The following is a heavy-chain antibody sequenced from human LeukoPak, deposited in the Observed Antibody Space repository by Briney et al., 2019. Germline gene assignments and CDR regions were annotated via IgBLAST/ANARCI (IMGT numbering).Heavy chain of an antibody. J-gene: IGHJ4*02. V-gene: IGHV4-39*01. CDR1: GGSISSSSYY. D-gene: IGHD6-19*01. CDR2: IYYSGST. Sequence: SETLSLTCTVSGGSISSSSYYWGWIRQPPGKGLEWIGSIYYSGSTYYNPSLKSRVTISVDTSKNQFSLKLSSVTASDTAVYYCARHGLYSSGWYYFDYWGQGTLVTVSS. CDR3: ARHGLYSSGWYYFDY.